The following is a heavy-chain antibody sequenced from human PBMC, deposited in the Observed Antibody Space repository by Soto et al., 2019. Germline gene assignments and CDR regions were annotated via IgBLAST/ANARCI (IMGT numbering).Heavy chain of an antibody. J-gene: IGHJ6*02. V-gene: IGHV1-18*01. CDR2: ISAYNGNT. D-gene: IGHD6-19*01. Sequence: QVQLVQSEAEVKKPGASVKVSCKASGYTFTRYGFTWVRQAPGQGLEWMGWISAYNGNTKYGQKFKGRVTMTTDTSTSTAYMELRSLRSDDTAVYYCARDLLNLEMGIAVAGTSSFYYYGMDVWGQGTTVTVSS. CDR1: GYTFTRYG. CDR3: ARDLLNLEMGIAVAGTSSFYYYGMDV.